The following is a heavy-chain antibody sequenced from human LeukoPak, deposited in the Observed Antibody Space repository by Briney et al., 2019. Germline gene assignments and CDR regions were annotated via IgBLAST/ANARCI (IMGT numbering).Heavy chain of an antibody. Sequence: AGGSLRLSCAASGFIFRIYGMNWVRQAPGKGLEWVSSISTTSSYIYYADSVKGRFTISRDNAKNSLYLQMNSLRAEDTAVYYCARLRGDYGDDYWGQGTLVTVSS. CDR2: ISTTSSYI. J-gene: IGHJ4*02. D-gene: IGHD4-17*01. CDR3: ARLRGDYGDDY. CDR1: GFIFRIYG. V-gene: IGHV3-21*01.